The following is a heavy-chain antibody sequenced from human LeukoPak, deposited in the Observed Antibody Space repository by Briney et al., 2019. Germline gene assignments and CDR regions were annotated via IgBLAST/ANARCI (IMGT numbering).Heavy chain of an antibody. J-gene: IGHJ5*02. CDR1: GGSFSGYY. D-gene: IGHD2-2*01. Sequence: SETLSLTCAVYGGSFSGYYWSWIRQPPGKGLEWIGEINHSGSTNYNPSLKSRVTISVDTSKNQFSLKLSSVTAADTAVYYCARYCSGSSCYQSNWFDPWGQGTLVTVSS. CDR3: ARYCSGSSCYQSNWFDP. V-gene: IGHV4-34*01. CDR2: INHSGST.